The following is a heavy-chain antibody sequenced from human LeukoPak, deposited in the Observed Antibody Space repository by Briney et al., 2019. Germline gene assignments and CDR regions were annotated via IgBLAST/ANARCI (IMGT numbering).Heavy chain of an antibody. D-gene: IGHD2-15*01. Sequence: SETLSLTCTVSGGSISSGDYYWSWIRQPPGKGLEWIGYIYYSGSTYYNPSLKSRVTISVDTSKNQFSLKLSSVTAADTAVYYCARDGYFGDLFDPWGQGTLVTVSS. CDR1: GGSISSGDYY. CDR2: IYYSGST. CDR3: ARDGYFGDLFDP. V-gene: IGHV4-30-4*01. J-gene: IGHJ5*02.